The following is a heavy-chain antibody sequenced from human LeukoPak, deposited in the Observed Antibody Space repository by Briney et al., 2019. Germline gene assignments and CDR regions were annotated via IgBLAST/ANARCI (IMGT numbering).Heavy chain of an antibody. CDR3: ARVSLGGLRLGELSPRTDFDY. V-gene: IGHV1-69*05. CDR1: GGTFSSYA. D-gene: IGHD3-16*02. Sequence: SVKVSCKASGGTFSSYAISWVRQAPGQGLEWMGGITPIFGTANYAQKFQGRVTITTDESTSTAYMELSSLRSEDTAVYYCARVSLGGLRLGELSPRTDFDYWGQGTLVTVSS. CDR2: ITPIFGTA. J-gene: IGHJ4*02.